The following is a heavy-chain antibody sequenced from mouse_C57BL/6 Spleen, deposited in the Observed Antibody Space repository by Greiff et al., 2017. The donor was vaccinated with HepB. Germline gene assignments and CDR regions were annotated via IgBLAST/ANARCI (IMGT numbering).Heavy chain of an antibody. CDR2: ISYDGSN. Sequence: EVHLVESGPGLVKPSQSLSLTCSVTGYSITSGYYWNWFRQFPGNNLEWMGYISYDGSNNYNPSLKNRISITRDTSKNQFFLKLNSVTTEDTATYYCARERIGVRSSNWYFDVWGTGTTVTVSS. V-gene: IGHV3-6*01. CDR1: GYSITSGYY. D-gene: IGHD1-1*01. CDR3: ARERIGVRSSNWYFDV. J-gene: IGHJ1*03.